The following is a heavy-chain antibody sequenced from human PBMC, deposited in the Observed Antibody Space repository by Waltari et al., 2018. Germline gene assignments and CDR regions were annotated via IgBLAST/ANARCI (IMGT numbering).Heavy chain of an antibody. V-gene: IGHV1-46*01. CDR3: ARSRRPVGATKLNNWFDP. CDR1: GYTFTSYY. Sequence: QVQLVQSGAEVKKPGASVKVSCKASGYTFTSYYMHWVRQAPGQGLEWMGTINPSGGRTRYARKRQGSGTMTMGTYTSRISMGLRCLRSEDTAVYYCARSRRPVGATKLNNWFDPWGQGTLVTVSS. J-gene: IGHJ5*02. D-gene: IGHD1-26*01. CDR2: INPSGGRT.